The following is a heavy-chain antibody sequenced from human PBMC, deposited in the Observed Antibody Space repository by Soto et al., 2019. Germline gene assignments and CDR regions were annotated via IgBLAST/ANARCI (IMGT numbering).Heavy chain of an antibody. Sequence: SETLSLTCTVSGGSITTGGYYWSWIRQLPGKGLEWIGHRYYSESTYYNPSLKSRVSISLDTSKNQFSLKLSFVTAADTAMYYCARTKCSGGSCYSWSLDYWGQGTPVTVPQ. D-gene: IGHD2-15*01. J-gene: IGHJ4*02. CDR2: RYYSEST. CDR1: GGSITTGGYY. CDR3: ARTKCSGGSCYSWSLDY. V-gene: IGHV4-31*03.